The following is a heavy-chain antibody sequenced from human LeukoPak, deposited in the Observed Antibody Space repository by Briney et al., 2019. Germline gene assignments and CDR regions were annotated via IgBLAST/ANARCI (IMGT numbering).Heavy chain of an antibody. V-gene: IGHV1-2*02. J-gene: IGHJ4*02. CDR1: GYTFTGYY. D-gene: IGHD3-22*01. CDR2: INPNSGGT. Sequence: ASVKVSCKASGYTFTGYYMHWVRQAPGQGLEWMGWINPNSGGTNYAQKFQGRVTMTRDTSISTAYMELSRLRSDDTAVYYCARVGYYDSSGYGYWGQGTLVTVSS. CDR3: ARVGYYDSSGYGY.